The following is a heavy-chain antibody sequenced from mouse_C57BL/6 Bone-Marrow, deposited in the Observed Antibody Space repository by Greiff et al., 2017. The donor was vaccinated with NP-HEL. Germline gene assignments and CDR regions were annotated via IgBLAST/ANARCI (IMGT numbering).Heavy chain of an antibody. Sequence: VQRVESGAELAKPGASVKLSCKASGYTFTSYWMHWVKQRPGQGLEWIGYINPSSGYTKYNQKFKDKATLTADKSSSTAYMQLSSLTYEASAVYYCASPFFDYWGQGTTLTVSS. V-gene: IGHV1-7*01. CDR1: GYTFTSYW. CDR2: INPSSGYT. CDR3: ASPFFDY. J-gene: IGHJ2*01.